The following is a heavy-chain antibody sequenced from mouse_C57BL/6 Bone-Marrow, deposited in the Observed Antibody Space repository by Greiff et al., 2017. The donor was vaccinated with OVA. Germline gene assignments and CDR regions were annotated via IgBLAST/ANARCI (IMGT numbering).Heavy chain of an antibody. Sequence: VQLQQPGAELVMPGASVKLSCKASGYTFTSYWMHWVKQRPGQGLEWIGEIDPSDSYTNYNQKVKGKSTLTVDKSSSTAYMQLSSLTSEDSAFYYCARDYDYDGGLYYAMDYWGQGTSVTVSS. CDR2: IDPSDSYT. J-gene: IGHJ4*01. D-gene: IGHD2-4*01. CDR3: ARDYDYDGGLYYAMDY. CDR1: GYTFTSYW. V-gene: IGHV1-69*01.